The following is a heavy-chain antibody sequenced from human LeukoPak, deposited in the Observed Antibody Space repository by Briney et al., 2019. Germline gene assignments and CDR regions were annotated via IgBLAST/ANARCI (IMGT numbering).Heavy chain of an antibody. CDR2: IKSKTDGGTT. CDR3: TIRLTVTFGGVIVFDY. J-gene: IGHJ4*02. CDR1: GFTFSNAW. D-gene: IGHD3-16*02. Sequence: GGSLRLSCAASGFTFSNAWMSWVPQAPGKGLEWFGRIKSKTDGGTTDYAATVKGRFTISRDDSKNTLYLQMNSLKTEDTAVYYCTIRLTVTFGGVIVFDYWGQGTLVTVSS. V-gene: IGHV3-15*01.